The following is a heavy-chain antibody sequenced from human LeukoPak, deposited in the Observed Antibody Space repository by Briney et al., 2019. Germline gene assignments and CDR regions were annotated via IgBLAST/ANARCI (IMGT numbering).Heavy chain of an antibody. D-gene: IGHD3-10*01. Sequence: GGSLRLSCAASGSTFSSYAMSWVRQAPGKGLEWVSAFSGSGGSTYYADSVKGRFTISRDNSKNTLYLQMNSLRAEDTAVYYCAKDTDPDYYGSGSYDYWGQGTLVTVSS. CDR3: AKDTDPDYYGSGSYDY. J-gene: IGHJ4*02. CDR1: GSTFSSYA. V-gene: IGHV3-23*01. CDR2: FSGSGGST.